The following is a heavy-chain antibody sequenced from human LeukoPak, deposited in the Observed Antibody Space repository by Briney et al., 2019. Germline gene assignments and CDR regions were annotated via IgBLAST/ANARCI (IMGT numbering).Heavy chain of an antibody. CDR3: AKENSLYSSGWYELDY. CDR1: GFTFSSYA. Sequence: GGSLRLSCAASGFTFSSYAMSWVRQAPGKGLEWVSAISGSGGSTYYADSVKGRLTISRDNSKNTLYLQMNSLRAGDTAVYYCAKENSLYSSGWYELDYWGQGTLVTVSS. CDR2: ISGSGGST. D-gene: IGHD6-19*01. V-gene: IGHV3-23*01. J-gene: IGHJ4*02.